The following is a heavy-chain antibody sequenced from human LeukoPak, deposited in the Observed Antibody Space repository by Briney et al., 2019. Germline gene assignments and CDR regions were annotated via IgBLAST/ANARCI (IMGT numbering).Heavy chain of an antibody. Sequence: GGSLRLSCTASGFTFGDYAMSWVRQAPGKGLEWVGFIRRKTYGGTTEYAASVKGRFTISRDDSKSITYLQMNSLKTEDTAVYYCTRRNGGNRLYYFDYWDQGTLVTVSS. D-gene: IGHD4-23*01. J-gene: IGHJ4*02. CDR1: GFTFGDYA. CDR2: IRRKTYGGTT. CDR3: TRRNGGNRLYYFDY. V-gene: IGHV3-49*04.